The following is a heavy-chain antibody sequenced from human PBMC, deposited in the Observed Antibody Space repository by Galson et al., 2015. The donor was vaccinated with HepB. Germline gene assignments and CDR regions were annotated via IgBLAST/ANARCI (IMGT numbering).Heavy chain of an antibody. J-gene: IGHJ4*02. CDR2: VYWDDDE. CDR3: AHRPYGDYVGQFDY. Sequence: PALVKPTQTLTLTCSFSGFSLSTSGDAVGWIRQPPGKALEWLALVYWDDDERYSPSLKSRLNIIKDTSKKQVVLTMTNMDPVDTATYYCAHRPYGDYVGQFDYWGQGTLVTVSS. D-gene: IGHD4-17*01. CDR1: GFSLSTSGDA. V-gene: IGHV2-5*02.